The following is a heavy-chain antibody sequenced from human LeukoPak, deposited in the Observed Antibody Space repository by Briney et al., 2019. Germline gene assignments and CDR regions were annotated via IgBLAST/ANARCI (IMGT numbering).Heavy chain of an antibody. Sequence: GGSLRLSCAASGFTFSSYWMSWVRQAPGKGLEWVANIKQDGSEKYYVDSVKGRFTISRDNAKNSLYLQMNGLRAEDTAVYYCARQGYGSGSYSVYYYYGMDVWGKGTTVTVSS. CDR1: GFTFSSYW. CDR2: IKQDGSEK. J-gene: IGHJ6*04. V-gene: IGHV3-7*03. CDR3: ARQGYGSGSYSVYYYYGMDV. D-gene: IGHD3-10*01.